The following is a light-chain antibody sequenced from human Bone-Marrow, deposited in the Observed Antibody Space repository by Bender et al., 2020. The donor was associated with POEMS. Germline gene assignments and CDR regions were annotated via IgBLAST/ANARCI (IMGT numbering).Light chain of an antibody. CDR3: CSGAGTFTWV. J-gene: IGLJ3*02. Sequence: QSVLTQPPSVSEAPGQRVTISCTGSSSNVGAGYDVHWYQQLQGTAPKLLIYDNANRPSGVPDRFSGSKSGTSASLAITGLQAEDEADYFCCSGAGTFTWVFGEGTKVTVL. CDR1: SSNVGAGYD. V-gene: IGLV1-40*01. CDR2: DNA.